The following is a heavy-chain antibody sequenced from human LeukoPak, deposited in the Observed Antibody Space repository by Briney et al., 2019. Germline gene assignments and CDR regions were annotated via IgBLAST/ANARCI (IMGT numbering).Heavy chain of an antibody. Sequence: PSETLSLTCTVSGYSISSGYYWSWIRQPPGKGLEWIGEINHSGSTNYNPSLKSRVTISVDTSKNQFSLKLSSVTAADTAVYYCARRKITMVRGVNYYMDVWGKGTTVTISS. J-gene: IGHJ6*03. CDR3: ARRKITMVRGVNYYMDV. V-gene: IGHV4-38-2*02. CDR1: GYSISSGYY. D-gene: IGHD3-10*01. CDR2: INHSGST.